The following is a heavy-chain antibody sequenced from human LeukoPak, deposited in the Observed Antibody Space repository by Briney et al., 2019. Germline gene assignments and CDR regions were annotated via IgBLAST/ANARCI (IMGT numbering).Heavy chain of an antibody. CDR1: GGSFSGYY. CDR2: INHSGST. CDR3: ARTSSVLTATLYYYYYMDV. Sequence: KASETLSLTCAVYGGSFSGYYWSWIRQPPGKGLEWIGEINHSGSTNYNPSLKSRVTISVDTSKNQFSLKLSSVTAADTAVYYCARTSSVLTATLYYYYYMDVWGKGTTVTITS. D-gene: IGHD6-19*01. J-gene: IGHJ6*03. V-gene: IGHV4-34*01.